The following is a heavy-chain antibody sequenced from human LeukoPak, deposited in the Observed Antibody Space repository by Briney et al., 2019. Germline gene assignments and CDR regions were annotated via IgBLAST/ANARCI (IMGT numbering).Heavy chain of an antibody. V-gene: IGHV4-39*01. Sequence: SETLSLTCTVSGGSISNSSSCWGWIRQPPGKGLEWIGSIYYSGSTYYNPSLKSRVTISVDTSKNQFSLKLSSVTAADTAVYYCARFQLYSSVWSHLAVYYFDYWGQGTLVTVSS. CDR2: IYYSGST. D-gene: IGHD6-19*01. CDR1: GGSISNSSSC. CDR3: ARFQLYSSVWSHLAVYYFDY. J-gene: IGHJ4*02.